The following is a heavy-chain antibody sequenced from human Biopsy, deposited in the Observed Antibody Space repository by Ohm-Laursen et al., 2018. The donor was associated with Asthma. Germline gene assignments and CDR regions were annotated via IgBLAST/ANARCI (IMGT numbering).Heavy chain of an antibody. D-gene: IGHD6-19*01. Sequence: GTLSLTCSVYGGSISSFYWSWIRQSPEKGLEWMGYVYWTGSTNYNPSLKSRITMSVDTSKNRMFLELTSVTAADTAIYCCVRAVRNEQWLAPFDYWGQGKPVTVSS. CDR2: VYWTGST. V-gene: IGHV4-59*01. CDR1: GGSISSFY. J-gene: IGHJ4*02. CDR3: VRAVRNEQWLAPFDY.